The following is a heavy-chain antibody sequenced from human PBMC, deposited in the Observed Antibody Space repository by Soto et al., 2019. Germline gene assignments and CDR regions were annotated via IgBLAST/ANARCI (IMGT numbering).Heavy chain of an antibody. J-gene: IGHJ4*02. CDR1: GGSISSYY. Sequence: SETLSLTCTVSGGSISSYYWSWIRQPPGKGLEWIGYIYYSGSTNYNPSLKSRVTISVDTSKNQFSLKLSSVTAADTAVYYCARSGSRGAVAGKIDYWGQGTLVTVSS. CDR2: IYYSGST. CDR3: ARSGSRGAVAGKIDY. D-gene: IGHD6-19*01. V-gene: IGHV4-59*01.